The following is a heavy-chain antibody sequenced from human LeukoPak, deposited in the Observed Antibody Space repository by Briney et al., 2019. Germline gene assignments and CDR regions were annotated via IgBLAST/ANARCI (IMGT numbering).Heavy chain of an antibody. V-gene: IGHV4-59*01. Sequence: PSETLSLTCTVSGGSISSYYWSWIRQPPGKGLEWIGYIYYSGSTNYNPSLKSRVTISVDTSKNQFSLKLSSVTAADTAVYHCARGAGGAYGSFFDYWGQGTLVTVSS. J-gene: IGHJ4*02. CDR1: GGSISSYY. D-gene: IGHD5-12*01. CDR3: ARGAGGAYGSFFDY. CDR2: IYYSGST.